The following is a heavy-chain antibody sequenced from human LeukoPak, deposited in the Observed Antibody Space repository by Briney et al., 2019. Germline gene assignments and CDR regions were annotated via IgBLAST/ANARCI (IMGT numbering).Heavy chain of an antibody. V-gene: IGHV3-7*01. CDR1: GFTVTNNF. J-gene: IGHJ4*02. CDR3: ARDRVVGATCFDY. Sequence: GGSLRLSCAASGFTVTNNFMNWVRQAPGKGLEWVANIKQDGSEKYYVDSVKGRFTISRDNAKNSLYLQMNSLRAEDTAVYYCARDRVVGATCFDYWGQGTLVTVS. CDR2: IKQDGSEK. D-gene: IGHD1-26*01.